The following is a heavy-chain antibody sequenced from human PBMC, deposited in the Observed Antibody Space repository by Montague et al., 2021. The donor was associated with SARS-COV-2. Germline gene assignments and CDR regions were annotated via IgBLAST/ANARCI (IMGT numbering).Heavy chain of an antibody. CDR3: ARDPDCSGGSCYYYFDY. V-gene: IGHV4-4*02. CDR1: GGSISSSNW. CDR2: IYHSGST. Sequence: SETLSLTCAVSGGSISSSNWWSWVRQPPGKGLEWIGEIYHSGSTNYNPSLKSRATISVDKSKNQFSLKLSSVTAADTAVYYCARDPDCSGGSCYYYFDYWGQGTLVTVSS. J-gene: IGHJ4*02. D-gene: IGHD2-15*01.